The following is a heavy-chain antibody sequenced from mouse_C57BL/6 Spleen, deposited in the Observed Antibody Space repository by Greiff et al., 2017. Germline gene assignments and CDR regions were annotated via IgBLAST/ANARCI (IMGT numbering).Heavy chain of an antibody. V-gene: IGHV5-9-1*02. CDR3: TRDKTGSRFAY. D-gene: IGHD4-1*01. J-gene: IGHJ3*01. CDR2: ISSGGDYI. Sequence: EVMLVESGEGLVKPGGSLKLSCAASGFTFSSYAMSWVRQTPEKRLEWVAYISSGGDYIYYADTVKGRFIISRDNARNTLYLQMSSLKSEDTAMYYCTRDKTGSRFAYWGQGTLVTVSA. CDR1: GFTFSSYA.